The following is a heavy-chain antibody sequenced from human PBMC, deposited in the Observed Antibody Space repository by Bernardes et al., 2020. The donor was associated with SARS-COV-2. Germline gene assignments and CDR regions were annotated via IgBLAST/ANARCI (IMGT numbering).Heavy chain of an antibody. Sequence: GGSLRLSCAASGFTFSSSAMNWVRQAPGKGLEWVSSISGSGTNTYYADSVKGRFTISRDNSKNTLYLQMNSLRAEDTAVYYCATGYTNLDYYFDYWGQGTLV. V-gene: IGHV3-23*01. D-gene: IGHD6-13*01. CDR3: ATGYTNLDYYFDY. CDR2: ISGSGTNT. J-gene: IGHJ4*02. CDR1: GFTFSSSA.